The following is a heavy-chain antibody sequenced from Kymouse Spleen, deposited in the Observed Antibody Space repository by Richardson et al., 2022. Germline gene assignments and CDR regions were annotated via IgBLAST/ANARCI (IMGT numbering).Heavy chain of an antibody. CDR1: GFTFSSYG. Sequence: QVQLVESGGGVVQPGRSLRLSCAASGFTFSSYGMHWVRQAPGKGLEWVAVIWYDGSNKYYADSVKGRFTISRDNSKNTLYLQMNSLRAEDTAVYYCASLIAARPNYYYYGMDVWGQGTTVTVSS. J-gene: IGHJ6*02. CDR3: ASLIAARPNYYYYGMDV. CDR2: IWYDGSNK. V-gene: IGHV3-33*01. D-gene: IGHD6-6*01.